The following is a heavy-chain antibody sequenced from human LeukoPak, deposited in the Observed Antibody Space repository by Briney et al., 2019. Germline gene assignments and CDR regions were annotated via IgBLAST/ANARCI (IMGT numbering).Heavy chain of an antibody. CDR2: ISSSSSYI. CDR3: ARERYYDSSGVALDY. Sequence: GGSLRLSCGASGFTFTSYAMNWVRQAPGKGLEWVSSISSSSSYIYYADSVKGRFTISRDNAKNSLYLQMNSLRAEDTAVYYCARERYYDSSGVALDYWGQGTLVTVSS. CDR1: GFTFTSYA. J-gene: IGHJ4*02. V-gene: IGHV3-21*01. D-gene: IGHD3-22*01.